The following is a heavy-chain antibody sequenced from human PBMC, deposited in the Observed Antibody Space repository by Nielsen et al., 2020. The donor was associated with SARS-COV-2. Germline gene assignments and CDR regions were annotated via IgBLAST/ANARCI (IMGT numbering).Heavy chain of an antibody. D-gene: IGHD3-10*01. CDR2: INWSGDNT. Sequence: GASLKISCAASGFTFDDCGMSWVRQAPGKGLEWVSVINWSGDNTGYADSMKGRFTISRDNAKNSLFLQMNSLRAEDTAFYYCARGGVLWFAELPDYWGQGTLVTVSS. J-gene: IGHJ4*02. V-gene: IGHV3-20*04. CDR3: ARGGVLWFAELPDY. CDR1: GFTFDDCG.